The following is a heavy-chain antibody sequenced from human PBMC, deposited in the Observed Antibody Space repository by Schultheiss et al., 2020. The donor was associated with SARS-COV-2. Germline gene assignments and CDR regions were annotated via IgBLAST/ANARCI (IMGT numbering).Heavy chain of an antibody. J-gene: IGHJ6*02. V-gene: IGHV3-33*01. CDR2: IWYDGSNK. Sequence: GGSLRLSCAASGFTFSSYGMHWVRQAPGKGLEWVAVIWYDGSNKYYADSVKGRFTISRDNSKNTLYLQMNSLRAEDTAVYYCARATVTTGGYYGIGVWGQGTTVTVSS. CDR1: GFTFSSYG. D-gene: IGHD4-17*01. CDR3: ARATVTTGGYYGIGV.